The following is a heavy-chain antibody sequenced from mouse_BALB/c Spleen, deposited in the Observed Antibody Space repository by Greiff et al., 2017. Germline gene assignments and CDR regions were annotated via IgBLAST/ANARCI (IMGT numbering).Heavy chain of an antibody. V-gene: IGHV5-12-1*01. Sequence: EVQGVESGGGLVKPGGSLKLSCAASGFAFSSYDMSWVRQTPEKRLEWVAYISSGGGSTYYPDTVKGRFTISRDNAKNTLYLQMSSLKSEDTAMYYCARGVFAYWGQGTLVTVSA. CDR3: ARGVFAY. CDR2: ISSGGGST. CDR1: GFAFSSYD. J-gene: IGHJ3*01.